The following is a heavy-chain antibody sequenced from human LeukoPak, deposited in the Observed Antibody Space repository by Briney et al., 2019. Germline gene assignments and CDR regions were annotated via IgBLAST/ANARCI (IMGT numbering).Heavy chain of an antibody. V-gene: IGHV4-31*03. D-gene: IGHD1-14*01. Sequence: SQTLSLTCTVSGGSVSSGGYYWSWIRQHPGKGLEWIGYIYYSGSTYYNPSLKSRVTISVDTSKNQFSLKLSSVTAADTAVYYCARESGMIGTLDYWGQGTLVTVSS. CDR3: ARESGMIGTLDY. J-gene: IGHJ4*02. CDR2: IYYSGST. CDR1: GGSVSSGGYY.